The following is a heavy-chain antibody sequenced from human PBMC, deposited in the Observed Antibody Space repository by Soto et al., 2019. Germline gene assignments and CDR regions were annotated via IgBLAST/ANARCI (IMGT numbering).Heavy chain of an antibody. D-gene: IGHD2-15*01. Sequence: GESLKISCKGSGYSFTSYWIGWVRQMPGKGLEWMGIIYPGDSDTRYSPSFQGQVTISADKSISTAYLQWSSLKASDTAMYYCARQAHIVVVVAATVYYYYYMDVWGKGTSVTGSS. V-gene: IGHV5-51*01. CDR2: IYPGDSDT. J-gene: IGHJ6*03. CDR1: GYSFTSYW. CDR3: ARQAHIVVVVAATVYYYYYMDV.